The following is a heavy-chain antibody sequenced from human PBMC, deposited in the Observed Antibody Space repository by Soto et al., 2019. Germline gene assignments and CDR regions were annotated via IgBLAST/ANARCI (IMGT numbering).Heavy chain of an antibody. CDR2: IKSKIDGGTT. J-gene: IGHJ2*01. V-gene: IGHV3-15*07. Sequence: PGGSLRLSCAASGFTFSNAWINWVRQAPGKGLEWVGRIKSKIDGGTTDYAAPVKGRFAISRDDSKNIAYMQMNSLKIEDTAVYYCSIYSLIGMPLGRFLFWCHGSLV. CDR3: SIYSLIGMPLGRFLF. D-gene: IGHD2-21*01. CDR1: GFTFSNAW.